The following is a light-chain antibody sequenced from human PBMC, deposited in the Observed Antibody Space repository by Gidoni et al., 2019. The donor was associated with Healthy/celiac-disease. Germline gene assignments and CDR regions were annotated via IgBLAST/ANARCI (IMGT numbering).Light chain of an antibody. Sequence: EIVFTQSPVTLSLSPGERATLSCMASQSVSSSYLAWYQQKPGQAPRLLIYGASSRATGIPDRFSGSVSGTDFTLTISRLEPEDFAVYYCQQYGSSPYTFGQGTKLEIK. J-gene: IGKJ2*01. CDR2: GAS. V-gene: IGKV3-20*01. CDR3: QQYGSSPYT. CDR1: QSVSSSY.